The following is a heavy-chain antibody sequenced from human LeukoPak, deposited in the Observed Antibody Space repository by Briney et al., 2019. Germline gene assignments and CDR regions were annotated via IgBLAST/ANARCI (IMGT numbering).Heavy chain of an antibody. D-gene: IGHD3-3*01. Sequence: PGGSLRLSCAASGFTFSSYGMHWVRQAPGKGLEWVAVIWYDGSNKYYADSVKGRFTISRDNSKNTLYLQMNSLRAEDTAVYYCAKDCGYDFWSGYPQGGYFDYWGQGTLVTVSS. CDR3: AKDCGYDFWSGYPQGGYFDY. J-gene: IGHJ4*02. V-gene: IGHV3-33*06. CDR2: IWYDGSNK. CDR1: GFTFSSYG.